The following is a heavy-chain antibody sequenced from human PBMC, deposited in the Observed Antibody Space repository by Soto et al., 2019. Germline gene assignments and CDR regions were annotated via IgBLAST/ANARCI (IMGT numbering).Heavy chain of an antibody. Sequence: HPGGSLRLSCAASGFTFNTYAMNWVRQFPGKGLEWVSYISSSSTSIYYADSVKGRFTISRDNDKNSLYLQMNSLRDEDTAVYYCARQNPDYWGQGTLVTVSS. CDR3: ARQNPDY. CDR1: GFTFNTYA. V-gene: IGHV3-48*02. J-gene: IGHJ4*02. CDR2: ISSSSTSI.